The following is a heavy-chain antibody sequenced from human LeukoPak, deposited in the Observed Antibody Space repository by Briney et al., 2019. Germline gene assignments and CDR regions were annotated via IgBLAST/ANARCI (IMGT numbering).Heavy chain of an antibody. D-gene: IGHD7-27*01. Sequence: GASVKVSCKASGYTFTSYDINWVRQATGQGLEWMGWMNPNSGNTGYAQKFQGRVTITRNTSISIAYMELSSLRSEDTAVYYCARVSRELTGEEVELDYWGQGTLVTVSS. CDR1: GYTFTSYD. J-gene: IGHJ4*02. CDR3: ARVSRELTGEEVELDY. V-gene: IGHV1-8*03. CDR2: MNPNSGNT.